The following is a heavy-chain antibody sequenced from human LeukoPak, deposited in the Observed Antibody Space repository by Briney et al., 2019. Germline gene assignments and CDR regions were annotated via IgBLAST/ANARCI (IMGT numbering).Heavy chain of an antibody. CDR3: AKSEMGAVDY. CDR2: ISYDGSNK. Sequence: GGSLRLSCAASGFTFSSYGMHWVRQAPGKGLEWVAVISYDGSNKYYADSVKGRFTISRDNSKNTLYLQMNSLRAEDTAVYYCAKSEMGAVDYWGQGTLVTVSS. J-gene: IGHJ4*02. D-gene: IGHD1-26*01. CDR1: GFTFSSYG. V-gene: IGHV3-30*18.